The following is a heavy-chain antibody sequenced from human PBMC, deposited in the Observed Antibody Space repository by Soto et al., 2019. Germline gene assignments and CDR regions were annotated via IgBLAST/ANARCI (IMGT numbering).Heavy chain of an antibody. J-gene: IGHJ4*02. Sequence: EVQLVESGGGLVQPGGSLRLSCTASGFTFSRYWMSWVRQAPGKGLEWVANIKLDGSEKYYVDSVKGRFTISRDNAKNSLYLQVSSLRLEDTAVYYCARDHGDGDYVDSFDYWGQGTLVTVSS. D-gene: IGHD4-17*01. CDR1: GFTFSRYW. CDR2: IKLDGSEK. V-gene: IGHV3-7*01. CDR3: ARDHGDGDYVDSFDY.